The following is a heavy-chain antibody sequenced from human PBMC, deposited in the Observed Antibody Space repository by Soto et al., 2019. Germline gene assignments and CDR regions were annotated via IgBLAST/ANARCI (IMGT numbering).Heavy chain of an antibody. V-gene: IGHV4-39*01. CDR1: GGSSSSSSYY. Sequence: LETLCLTCTVSGGSSSSSSYYWGWIRQPPGKGLEWIGSIYYSGSTYYNPSLKSRVTISVDTSKNQFSLKLSSVTAADTAVYYCARLKSVRSYYYMDVWGKGTTVTVSS. J-gene: IGHJ6*03. CDR3: ARLKSVRSYYYMDV. CDR2: IYYSGST.